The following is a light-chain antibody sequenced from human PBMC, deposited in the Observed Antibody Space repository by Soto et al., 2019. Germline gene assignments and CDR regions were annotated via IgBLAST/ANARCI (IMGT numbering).Light chain of an antibody. Sequence: DIQMTQSPSTLSASVGDRVTITCRASQRISSWLAWYQQKPGKAPKLLIYDASSLESWVPSRFSGSGSGTKFTLTISSLQPDDFATYYCQQYTSYGIYTFGQGTKLEIK. CDR2: DAS. CDR1: QRISSW. J-gene: IGKJ2*01. V-gene: IGKV1-5*01. CDR3: QQYTSYGIYT.